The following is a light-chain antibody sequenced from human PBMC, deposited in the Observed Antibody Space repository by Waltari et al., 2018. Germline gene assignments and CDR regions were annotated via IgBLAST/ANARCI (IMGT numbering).Light chain of an antibody. V-gene: IGKV2-30*01. J-gene: IGKJ1*01. Sequence: DVVMTQSPLSLPVTLGQPASISCRSSQSLVYSDGHTYLNWFQQRPGQSPRRLIYKVSNRDSGVPDRCGGSGSGTDFTLKISRVEAEDVGVYYCMQGTLGTFGQGTKVEIK. CDR2: KVS. CDR3: MQGTLGT. CDR1: QSLVYSDGHTY.